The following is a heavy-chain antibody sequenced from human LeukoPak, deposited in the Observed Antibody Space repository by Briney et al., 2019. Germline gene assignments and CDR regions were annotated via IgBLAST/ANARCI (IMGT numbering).Heavy chain of an antibody. CDR3: AKDPQQGGSGPNYFDY. CDR1: GFTFSSYA. V-gene: IGHV3-23*01. J-gene: IGHJ4*02. D-gene: IGHD3-10*01. Sequence: GGSLRLSCAASGFTFSSYAMSWVRQAPGKGLEWVSAISGSGGSTYYADSVKGRFTISRDNSKNTLYLQMNSLRAEDTAVYYCAKDPQQGGSGPNYFDYWGQGTLVTVSS. CDR2: ISGSGGST.